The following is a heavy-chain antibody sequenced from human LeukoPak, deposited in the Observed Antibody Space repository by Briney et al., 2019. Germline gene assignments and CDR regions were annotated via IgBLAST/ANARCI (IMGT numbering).Heavy chain of an antibody. CDR1: GFTFSSYG. CDR2: IWYDGSNK. D-gene: IGHD3-10*01. V-gene: IGHV3-30*19. Sequence: GGSLRLSCAASGFTFSSYGMHWVRQAPGKGLEWVAVIWYDGSNKYYADSVKGRFTISRDNSKNTLYLQMNSLRAEDTAVYYCARDRSYGSGSYSPTDYWGQGTLVTVSS. CDR3: ARDRSYGSGSYSPTDY. J-gene: IGHJ4*02.